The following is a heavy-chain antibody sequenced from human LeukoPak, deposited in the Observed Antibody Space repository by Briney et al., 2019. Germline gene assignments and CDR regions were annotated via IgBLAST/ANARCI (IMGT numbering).Heavy chain of an antibody. CDR1: GGSISSYY. Sequence: SETLSLTCTVSGGSISSYYWSWIRQPAGKGLEWIGRIYTSGSTNYNPSLKSRVTMSVDTSKNQFSLKLSSVTAADTAVYYCARGGSGFGLNTRFDYWGQGTLVTVSS. D-gene: IGHD3-10*01. CDR2: IYTSGST. J-gene: IGHJ4*02. CDR3: ARGGSGFGLNTRFDY. V-gene: IGHV4-4*07.